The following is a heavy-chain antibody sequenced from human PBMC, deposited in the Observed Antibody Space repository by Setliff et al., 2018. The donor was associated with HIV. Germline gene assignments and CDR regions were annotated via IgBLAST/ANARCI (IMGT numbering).Heavy chain of an antibody. Sequence: ASVKVSCKASGYTFNTHNIHWVRQAPGQGLEWMGVIRPSDETTYTQTLQGRVTLTRDTSTSTVYMDLTSLRFDDTAVYYCARNFIGYYYMDVWGKGTTVTVSS. CDR1: GYTFNTHN. CDR2: IRPSDET. V-gene: IGHV1-46*02. J-gene: IGHJ6*03. CDR3: ARNFIGYYYMDV.